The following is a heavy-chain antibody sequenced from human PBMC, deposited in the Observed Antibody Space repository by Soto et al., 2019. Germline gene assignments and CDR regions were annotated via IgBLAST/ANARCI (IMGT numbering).Heavy chain of an antibody. J-gene: IGHJ4*01. V-gene: IGHV5-51*01. Sequence: GESLKISCHASGYTFIYFWVAWVRQVPGKGLEWMGVIYPGASDIRYSPSFEGHVTISADKSTNTAYLQWSGLEAADTAIYYCARQGTSSGSYYAAFDFWGPCTLVTVSS. CDR2: IYPGASDI. CDR3: ARQGTSSGSYYAAFDF. CDR1: GYTFIYFW. D-gene: IGHD3-16*01.